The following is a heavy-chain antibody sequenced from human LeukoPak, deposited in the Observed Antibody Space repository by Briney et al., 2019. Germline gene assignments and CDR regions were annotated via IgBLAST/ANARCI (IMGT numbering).Heavy chain of an antibody. CDR3: ARQPPGVYDTTQNWFDP. V-gene: IGHV5-10-1*01. Sequence: KCGESPKISCKVSGYSFPSYWITWVRQMPGKGLEWMGRIAPSDSHTNYSPSFEGHVTISVDKSISTAYLQWSSLKASDTAMYYCARQPPGVYDTTQNWFDPWGQGTLVTVSS. CDR1: GYSFPSYW. CDR2: IAPSDSHT. J-gene: IGHJ5*02. D-gene: IGHD3-22*01.